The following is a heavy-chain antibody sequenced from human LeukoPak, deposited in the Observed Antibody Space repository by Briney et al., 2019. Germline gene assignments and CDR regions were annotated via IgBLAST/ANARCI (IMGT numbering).Heavy chain of an antibody. D-gene: IGHD3-3*01. CDR1: GFTFSSYS. Sequence: SVGSLRLSCAASGFTFSSYSVNWVRQAPGKGLEWVSYISSRSNTIYYADSVKGRFTISRDNAKNSLYLKMNSLRAEDTAVYYCARDGPFDFWSGWDYWGQGALVTVSS. J-gene: IGHJ4*02. CDR3: ARDGPFDFWSGWDY. V-gene: IGHV3-48*01. CDR2: ISSRSNTI.